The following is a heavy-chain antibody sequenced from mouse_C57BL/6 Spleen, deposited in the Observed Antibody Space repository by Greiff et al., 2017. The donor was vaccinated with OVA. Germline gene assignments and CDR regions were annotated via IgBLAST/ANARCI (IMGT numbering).Heavy chain of an antibody. CDR3: ARGVTTVSSTGYFDV. D-gene: IGHD1-1*01. CDR1: GYAFRSSW. CDR2: IYPGDGDT. J-gene: IGHJ1*03. V-gene: IGHV1-82*01. Sequence: LVESGPELVKPGASVKISCKASGYAFRSSWMNWVKQRPGKGLEWIGRIYPGDGDTNYNGKLKGKATLTADQSSSTAYMQLSSLTSEDSAVYFCARGVTTVSSTGYFDVWGTGTTVTVSS.